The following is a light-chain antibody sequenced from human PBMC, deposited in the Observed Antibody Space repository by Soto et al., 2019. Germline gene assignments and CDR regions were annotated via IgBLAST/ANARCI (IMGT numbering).Light chain of an antibody. J-gene: IGKJ4*01. CDR3: QGRSDWPPRLT. CDR1: ESIGNY. V-gene: IGKV3-11*01. Sequence: EVVLTQSPATLSLSPGERATLSCRASESIGNYLAWYQQKLGQAPKLLIYDASHRAIGIPGRFSGDGSGTDFPLSISSLEPEDFAVYYCQGRSDWPPRLTFGGGTKVEIK. CDR2: DAS.